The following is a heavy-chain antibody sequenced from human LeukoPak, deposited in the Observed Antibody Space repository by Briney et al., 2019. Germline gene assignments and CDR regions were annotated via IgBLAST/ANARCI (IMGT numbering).Heavy chain of an antibody. CDR2: ISVSGATV. J-gene: IGHJ4*02. CDR1: GFAFSDYS. Sequence: GGSLRLSCSASGFAFSDYSLNWVRQTPGKGLEWVSYISVSGATVKYADSVKGRFTISRDNGRNSLCLQMNSLRAEDAAVYYCARESGSYYDRIDCWGQGNLVTVSS. V-gene: IGHV3-48*01. D-gene: IGHD3-22*01. CDR3: ARESGSYYDRIDC.